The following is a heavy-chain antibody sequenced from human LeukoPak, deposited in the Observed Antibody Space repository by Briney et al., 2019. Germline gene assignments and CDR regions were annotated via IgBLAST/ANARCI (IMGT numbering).Heavy chain of an antibody. CDR2: IIPIFGTA. D-gene: IGHD4-17*01. CDR1: GGTFSSYA. CDR3: ARDRTFDYGDYVYYYGMDV. V-gene: IGHV1-69*05. Sequence: ASVKVSFKASGGTFSSYAISWVRQAPGQGLEWMGGIIPIFGTANYAQKLQGRVTMTTDTSTSTAYMELRSLRSDDTAVYYCARDRTFDYGDYVYYYGMDVWGQGTTVTVSS. J-gene: IGHJ6*02.